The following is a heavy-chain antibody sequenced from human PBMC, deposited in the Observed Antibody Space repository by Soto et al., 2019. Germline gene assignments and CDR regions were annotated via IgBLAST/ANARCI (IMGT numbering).Heavy chain of an antibody. V-gene: IGHV4-30-2*01. D-gene: IGHD6-13*01. Sequence: QLQLQESGSGLVKPSQTLSLTCAVSGGSISSGGYSWSWIRQPPGKGLEWIGYIYHSGSTYYNPSLKSRVTISVDRSKNQFSLKLSSVTAADTAVYYCARGYSSSRYPEYFQHWGQGTLVTVSS. CDR2: IYHSGST. CDR3: ARGYSSSRYPEYFQH. CDR1: GGSISSGGYS. J-gene: IGHJ1*01.